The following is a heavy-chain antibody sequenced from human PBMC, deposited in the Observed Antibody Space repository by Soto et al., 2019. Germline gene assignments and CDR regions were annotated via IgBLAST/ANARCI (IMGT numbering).Heavy chain of an antibody. Sequence: EVQLVESGGGLVKPGGSLRLSCAASGFTFSSYSMNWVRQAPGKGLEWVSSISSSSSYIYYADSVKGRFTISRDNAKNSLSLQMNSLRADDTAVYYCARVDGGVFQGAFDPWGQGTLVTVSS. J-gene: IGHJ5*02. CDR3: ARVDGGVFQGAFDP. D-gene: IGHD2-21*01. CDR1: GFTFSSYS. CDR2: ISSSSSYI. V-gene: IGHV3-21*01.